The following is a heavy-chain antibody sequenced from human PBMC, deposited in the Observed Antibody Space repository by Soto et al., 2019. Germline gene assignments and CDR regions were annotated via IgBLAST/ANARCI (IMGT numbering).Heavy chain of an antibody. J-gene: IGHJ4*02. CDR3: GREYRRGGSCYSPDY. Sequence: QVQLVQSGAEVKKPGASVKVSCKASGYTLTTYGISWVRQAPGQGLEWMGWISAYNDNTNYAQKFQGRVTMTTETSTSTTYMELRSLRSDDTAVYYCGREYRRGGSCYSPDYWGQGTLVTDSS. D-gene: IGHD2-15*01. V-gene: IGHV1-18*01. CDR1: GYTLTTYG. CDR2: ISAYNDNT.